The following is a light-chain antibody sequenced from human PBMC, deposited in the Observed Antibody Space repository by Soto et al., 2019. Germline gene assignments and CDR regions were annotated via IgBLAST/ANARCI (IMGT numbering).Light chain of an antibody. V-gene: IGKV1-5*01. J-gene: IGKJ4*01. CDR3: KQYNSYPPT. CDR2: DAS. Sequence: DIQMTQSPSTLSASVGDRVTITCRASQSISSWLAWYQQKPGKAPKLLIYDASSLESGVPSRFSGSGSGTEFTLTISSLQPDDFATYYCKQYNSYPPTFGGGTKVDIK. CDR1: QSISSW.